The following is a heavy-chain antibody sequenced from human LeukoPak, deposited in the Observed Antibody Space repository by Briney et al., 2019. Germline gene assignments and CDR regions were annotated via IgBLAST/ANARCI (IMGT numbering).Heavy chain of an antibody. V-gene: IGHV3-23*01. Sequence: GGSLRLSCAASEFTFSSYAMSWVRQAPGKGLEWVSSISGSGGSTQYADSVQGRFAISRDNSKNTLYLQMNSLRVEDTAVYFCARDPNGDYIGAFDMWGRGTMVSVSS. CDR2: ISGSGGST. CDR1: EFTFSSYA. CDR3: ARDPNGDYIGAFDM. J-gene: IGHJ3*02. D-gene: IGHD4-17*01.